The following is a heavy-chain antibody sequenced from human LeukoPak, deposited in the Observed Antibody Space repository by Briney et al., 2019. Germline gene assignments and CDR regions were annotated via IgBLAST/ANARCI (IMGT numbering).Heavy chain of an antibody. CDR2: ISAYNGNT. J-gene: IGHJ4*02. Sequence: ASVKVSCNASGYTFTSYGISWVREAPGQGLEWRGCISAYNGNTNYAQKLQGRVTMTTDTSTSTAYMELRSLRSDDTAVYYCARAAKGYSSSWYFDYWGQGTLVTVSS. V-gene: IGHV1-18*01. CDR3: ARAAKGYSSSWYFDY. D-gene: IGHD6-13*01. CDR1: GYTFTSYG.